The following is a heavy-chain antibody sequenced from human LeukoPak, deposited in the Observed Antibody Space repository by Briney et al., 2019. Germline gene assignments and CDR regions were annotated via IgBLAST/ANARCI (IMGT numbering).Heavy chain of an antibody. CDR2: IYYSGST. D-gene: IGHD6-19*01. V-gene: IGHV4-59*12. CDR1: GGSISSYY. J-gene: IGHJ6*03. Sequence: SETLSLTCTVSGGSISSYYWSWIRQPPGKGLEWIGYIYYSGSTNYNPSLKSRVTISVDTSKNQFSLKLSSVTAADTAVYYCARLAGYSSGWYRTYYYYMDVWGKGTTVTISS. CDR3: ARLAGYSSGWYRTYYYYMDV.